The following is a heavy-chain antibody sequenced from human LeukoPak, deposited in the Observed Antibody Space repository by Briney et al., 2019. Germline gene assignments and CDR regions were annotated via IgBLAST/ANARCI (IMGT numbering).Heavy chain of an antibody. CDR2: IIPILGIA. V-gene: IGHV1-69*04. Sequence: SVTVSCTASGGTFSSYAISWVRQAPGPGLEWMGRIIPILGIANYAQKFQGRVTITADKSTSTAYMELSSLRSDDTAVYYCARGALTVAGTGFDYWGQGTLVTVSS. J-gene: IGHJ4*02. CDR3: ARGALTVAGTGFDY. D-gene: IGHD6-19*01. CDR1: GGTFSSYA.